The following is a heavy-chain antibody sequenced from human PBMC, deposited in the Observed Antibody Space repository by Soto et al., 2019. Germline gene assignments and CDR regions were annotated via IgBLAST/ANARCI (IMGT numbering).Heavy chain of an antibody. V-gene: IGHV3-30-3*01. CDR3: ARSGYSYASRSPLDY. CDR2: ISYDGSNK. J-gene: IGHJ4*02. D-gene: IGHD5-18*01. CDR1: GFTFSSYA. Sequence: GGSLRLSCAASGFTFSSYAMHWVRQAPGKGLEWVAVISYDGSNKYYADSVKGRFTISRDNSKNTLYLQMNSLRAEDTAVYYCARSGYSYASRSPLDYWGQGTLVTVSS.